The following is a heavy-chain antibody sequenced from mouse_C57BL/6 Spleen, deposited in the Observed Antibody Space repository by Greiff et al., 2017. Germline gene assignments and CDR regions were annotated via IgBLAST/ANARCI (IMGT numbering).Heavy chain of an antibody. CDR1: GYTFTSYW. V-gene: IGHV1-52*01. CDR3: ARAGGSSFDY. Sequence: VQLQQSGAELVRPGSSVKLSCKASGYTFTSYWMHWVKQRPIQGLEWIGNIDPSDSETHYNQKFKDKATLTVDKSSSTAYMQLSSLTSEDSAVYYCARAGGSSFDYGGQGTTLTVSS. D-gene: IGHD1-1*01. CDR2: IDPSDSET. J-gene: IGHJ2*01.